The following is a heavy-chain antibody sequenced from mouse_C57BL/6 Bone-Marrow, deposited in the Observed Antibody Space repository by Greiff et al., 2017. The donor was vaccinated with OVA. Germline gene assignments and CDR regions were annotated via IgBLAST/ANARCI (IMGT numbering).Heavy chain of an antibody. CDR3: ALTQYFDV. D-gene: IGHD4-1*01. Sequence: QVQLQHSGAELARPGASVKLSCKASGYTLTSYGISWVKQRTGQGLALIGEMSPRNGNTYYNAKFKGKATLTADNSSSTAYMDLRSLTSEDSAVYFCALTQYFDVWGTGTTVTVSS. CDR1: GYTLTSYG. CDR2: MSPRNGNT. J-gene: IGHJ1*03. V-gene: IGHV1-81*01.